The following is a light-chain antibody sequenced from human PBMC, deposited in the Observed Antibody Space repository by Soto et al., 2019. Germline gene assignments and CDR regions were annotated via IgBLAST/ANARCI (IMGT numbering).Light chain of an antibody. CDR2: GAS. Sequence: DIQMPQSPSSLSASVGDRVTITCRASQSIYSYLNWYKQRPGRAPKLLLYGASTLHSGVPSRFRGGGSGTDFTNYILTITSLQPEDSATYDCQSNYDTSTVGGGTKVESK. V-gene: IGKV1-39*01. J-gene: IGKJ4*01. CDR3: QSNYDTST. CDR1: QSIYSY.